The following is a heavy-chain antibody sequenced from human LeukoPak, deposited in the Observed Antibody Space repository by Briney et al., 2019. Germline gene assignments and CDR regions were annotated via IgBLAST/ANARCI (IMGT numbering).Heavy chain of an antibody. D-gene: IGHD1-26*01. CDR1: GFTFSNSA. CDR3: ASRISSGNYFFDY. V-gene: IGHV3-30-3*01. J-gene: IGHJ4*02. CDR2: TSYDEVNK. Sequence: GGSLRLSCTASGFTFSNSAMHWVRQAPGKGLEWVAVTSYDEVNKYYADSVKGRFTISRDNAKNTLYLQMNSLRAEDTAVYYCASRISSGNYFFDYWGQGTLVTVSS.